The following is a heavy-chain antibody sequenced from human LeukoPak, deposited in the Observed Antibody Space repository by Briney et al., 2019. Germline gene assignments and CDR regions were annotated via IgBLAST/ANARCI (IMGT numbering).Heavy chain of an antibody. J-gene: IGHJ3*02. CDR3: ARVRRGVILDAFDI. Sequence: GGSLRLSRAVSGFSFKSYWMSWVRQAPGKGLEWVANIKQDGSDKYYVDSVKGRFTISRDNAKNSLYLQMNSLRAEDTAVYFCARVRRGVILDAFDIWGQGTMVTVSS. CDR1: GFSFKSYW. CDR2: IKQDGSDK. D-gene: IGHD3-16*02. V-gene: IGHV3-7*01.